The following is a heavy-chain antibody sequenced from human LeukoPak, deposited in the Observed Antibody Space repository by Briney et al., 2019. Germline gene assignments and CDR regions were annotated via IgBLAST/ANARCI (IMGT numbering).Heavy chain of an antibody. CDR3: SRRGYCSGDGCSDFDH. CDR1: GFTFSSYS. CDR2: ISSSSSYI. J-gene: IGHJ4*02. D-gene: IGHD2-15*01. V-gene: IGHV3-21*01. Sequence: KPGGSLRLSCAASGFTFSSYSMNWVRQAPGKGLEWVSSISSSSSYIYYADSVKGRFTISRDNAKNSLYLQMNSPRDEDTAVYYCSRRGYCSGDGCSDFDHWGQGTLVTVSS.